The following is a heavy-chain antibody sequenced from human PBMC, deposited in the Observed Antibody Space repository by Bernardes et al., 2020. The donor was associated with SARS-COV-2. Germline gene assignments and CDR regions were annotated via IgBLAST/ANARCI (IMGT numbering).Heavy chain of an antibody. CDR3: ARGGRHTPYITIVRGPIIFDY. CDR1: GGSFTDYY. D-gene: IGHD3-10*01. V-gene: IGHV4-34*01. Sequence: SETLSLTCAVYGGSFTDYYWSWIRQPPGKGLEWMGEINHGGSTNYTPSLKSRVTMSVDTSKSQFSLRLSSVTAADTAVYYCARGGRHTPYITIVRGPIIFDYWGQGIMVTVSS. CDR2: INHGGST. J-gene: IGHJ4*02.